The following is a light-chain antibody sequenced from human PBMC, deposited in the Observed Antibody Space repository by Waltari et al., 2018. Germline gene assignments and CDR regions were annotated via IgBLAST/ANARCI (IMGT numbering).Light chain of an antibody. CDR3: QSFDNMLSGGVV. V-gene: IGLV1-40*01. Sequence: QSVLTQPPSVSGTPGQRLTISCSGSTPNLRGGPDAPWFQHLPGTAPKLLIYGNNNRPSGVPDRFSGSKSGTSASLAITGLQADDEADYFCQSFDNMLSGGVVFGGGTKLAVL. CDR1: TPNLRGGPD. J-gene: IGLJ2*01. CDR2: GNN.